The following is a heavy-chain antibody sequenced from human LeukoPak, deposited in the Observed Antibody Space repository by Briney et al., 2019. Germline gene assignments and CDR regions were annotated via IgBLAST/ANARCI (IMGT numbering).Heavy chain of an antibody. CDR1: GYRFTSYW. Sequence: GGSLEISFKGSGYRFTSYWIGWVRQMPGKGLGWMGIIYPGDSDTSYSPSFQGQVTISADKSISTAYLQWSSLKASDTAMYYCARDSGGFDYWGQGTLVTVAS. CDR3: ARDSGGFDY. CDR2: IYPGDSDT. J-gene: IGHJ4*02. D-gene: IGHD3-10*01. V-gene: IGHV5-51*01.